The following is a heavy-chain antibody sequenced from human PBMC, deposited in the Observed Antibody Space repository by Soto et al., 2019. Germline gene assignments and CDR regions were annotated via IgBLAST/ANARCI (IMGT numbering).Heavy chain of an antibody. Sequence: EVQLLESGGGLVQPGGSLRLSCAASGFTFSSYAMSWVRQAPGKGLEWVSAISGSGGSTYYADSVKGRFTISRDNSKNTLYLQMNSLRAEDTAVYYCAKPYYCDSSGYYELDYFDYWGQGTLVTVSS. CDR3: AKPYYCDSSGYYELDYFDY. D-gene: IGHD3-22*01. CDR1: GFTFSSYA. V-gene: IGHV3-23*01. CDR2: ISGSGGST. J-gene: IGHJ4*02.